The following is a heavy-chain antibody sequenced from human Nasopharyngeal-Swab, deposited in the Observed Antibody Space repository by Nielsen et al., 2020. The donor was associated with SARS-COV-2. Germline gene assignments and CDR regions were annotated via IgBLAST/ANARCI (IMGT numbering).Heavy chain of an antibody. Sequence: GESLKISCAASGFTFSSYAMSWVRQAPGKGLEWVSAISGSGGSTYYADSVKGRFTISRDNSKSTLYLQMNSLRAEDTAVYYCAKFSSSRIYYYYYMDVWGKGTTVTVSS. D-gene: IGHD6-6*01. CDR2: ISGSGGST. J-gene: IGHJ6*03. CDR3: AKFSSSRIYYYYYMDV. CDR1: GFTFSSYA. V-gene: IGHV3-23*01.